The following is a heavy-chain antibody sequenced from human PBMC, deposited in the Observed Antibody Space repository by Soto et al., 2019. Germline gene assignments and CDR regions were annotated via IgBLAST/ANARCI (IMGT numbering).Heavy chain of an antibody. CDR2: INHSGST. D-gene: IGHD6-19*01. Sequence: SETLSLTCAVYGGSFSGYYWSWIRQPPGKGLEWIGEINHSGSTNYNPSLKSRVTISVDTSKNQFSLKLSSVTAADTAVYYCARLGIAVAGKSGYLNRYYYGMDVWGQGTTVTVSS. CDR3: ARLGIAVAGKSGYLNRYYYGMDV. CDR1: GGSFSGYY. V-gene: IGHV4-34*01. J-gene: IGHJ6*02.